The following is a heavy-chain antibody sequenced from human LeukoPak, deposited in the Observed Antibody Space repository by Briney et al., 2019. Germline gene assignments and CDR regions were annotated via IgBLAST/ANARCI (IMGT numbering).Heavy chain of an antibody. CDR1: GFTFGNYA. CDR2: ISSNGGST. D-gene: IGHD1-26*01. Sequence: PGGSLRLSCAASGFTFGNYAMHWVRQAPGKGLECVSAISSNGGSTYYANSVKGRFTISRDNSKNTLYLQMGSLRAEDMAVYYCARDRGIYSGSYLFDYWGQGTLVTVSS. CDR3: ARDRGIYSGSYLFDY. J-gene: IGHJ4*02. V-gene: IGHV3-64*01.